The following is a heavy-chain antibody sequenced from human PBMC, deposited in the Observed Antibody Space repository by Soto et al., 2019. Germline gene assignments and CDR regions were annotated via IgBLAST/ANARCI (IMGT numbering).Heavy chain of an antibody. CDR3: AHRPRGYSYHFDY. V-gene: IGHV2-5*02. Sequence: QITLKESGPPLVKPTQTLTLTCTFSGFSLTTRGVGVGWIRQPPGKALEWLALIYWDDDEGYSPSLKSRLTITKDTSKHQVVLTMTNKDPVDTATYYCAHRPRGYSYHFDYWGQGTLVTVSS. J-gene: IGHJ4*02. CDR2: IYWDDDE. CDR1: GFSLTTRGVG. D-gene: IGHD5-18*01.